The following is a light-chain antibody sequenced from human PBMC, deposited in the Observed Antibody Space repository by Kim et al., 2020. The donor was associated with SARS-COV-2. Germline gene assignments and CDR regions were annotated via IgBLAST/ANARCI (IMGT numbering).Light chain of an antibody. CDR3: HQRYSWPLT. Sequence: SLSPGERATLSCRASQSISNSLAWYQQKPGQAPRLLIYDASNRAPGVPARFSGRGSGTDFTLTISSLEPEDFAVYYCHQRYSWPLTFGGGTKLEI. CDR1: QSISNS. V-gene: IGKV3-11*01. J-gene: IGKJ4*01. CDR2: DAS.